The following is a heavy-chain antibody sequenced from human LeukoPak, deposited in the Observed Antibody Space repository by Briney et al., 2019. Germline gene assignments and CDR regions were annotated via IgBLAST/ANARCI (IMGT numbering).Heavy chain of an antibody. Sequence: SETLSLTCTVSGDSISSSGSYWGWIRQPPGKGLEWIGSVSYSGSTYYNPSLKSRVTISVDTSKNQFSLKLSSVTAADTAVYYCASPKGVVPAARYDYWGQGTLVTVSS. V-gene: IGHV4-39*07. D-gene: IGHD2-2*01. CDR3: ASPKGVVPAARYDY. J-gene: IGHJ4*02. CDR2: VSYSGST. CDR1: GDSISSSGSY.